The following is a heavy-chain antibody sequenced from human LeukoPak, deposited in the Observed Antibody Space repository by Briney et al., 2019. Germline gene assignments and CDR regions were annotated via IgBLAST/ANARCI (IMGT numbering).Heavy chain of an antibody. CDR2: IYHSGST. CDR3: ARSMIRYAFDI. V-gene: IGHV4-30-2*01. Sequence: SETLSLTCAVSGVSISSGGYSWSWIRQPPGKGLEWIGYIYHSGSTYYNPSLKNRVTISVDRSKNQFSLKLSSVTAADTAVYSCARSMIRYAFDICGQGTMVTVSS. D-gene: IGHD3-22*01. J-gene: IGHJ3*02. CDR1: GVSISSGGYS.